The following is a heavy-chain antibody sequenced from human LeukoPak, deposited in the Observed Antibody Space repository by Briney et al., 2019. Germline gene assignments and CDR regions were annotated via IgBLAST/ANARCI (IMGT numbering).Heavy chain of an antibody. CDR1: GYSVTELS. CDR3: ATLDSYYDKSGRPLLPD. CDR2: FNREDAAQ. Sequence: ASVKVSCKVSGYSVTELSMHWVRQAPGLGLEWMGGFNREDAAQIYAQQFQGRVTMTEDTSTDTAYMELSSLRSEDTALYYCATLDSYYDKSGRPLLPDWGQGTLVTVSS. J-gene: IGHJ4*02. D-gene: IGHD3-22*01. V-gene: IGHV1-24*01.